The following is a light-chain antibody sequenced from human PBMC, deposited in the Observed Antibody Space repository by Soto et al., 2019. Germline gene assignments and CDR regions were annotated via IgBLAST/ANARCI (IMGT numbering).Light chain of an antibody. CDR1: SSDVGSYNY. Sequence: QSALTQPASVSGSPGQSITISCTGTSSDVGSYNYVSWYQQHPDKVPKLMIYEVSNRPSGVSNRFSGSKSGNTASLTISGLQAEDEADYYCSSYTSSSPVVFGGGTKL. CDR3: SSYTSSSPVV. J-gene: IGLJ2*01. V-gene: IGLV2-14*01. CDR2: EVS.